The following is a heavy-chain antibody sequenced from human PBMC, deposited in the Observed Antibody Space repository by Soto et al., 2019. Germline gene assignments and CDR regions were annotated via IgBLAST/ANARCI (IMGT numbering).Heavy chain of an antibody. D-gene: IGHD2-15*01. Sequence: QVQLQQWGAGLLKPSETLSLTCAVYGGSFSGYYWSWIRQPPGKGLEWIGEINHSGSTNYNPSLKSRVTISVDTSKNQFSLKLSSVTAADAAVYYCARAPEGYCSGGSCHHLAGGPGHWGQGTLVTVSS. CDR1: GGSFSGYY. CDR3: ARAPEGYCSGGSCHHLAGGPGH. J-gene: IGHJ4*02. CDR2: INHSGST. V-gene: IGHV4-34*01.